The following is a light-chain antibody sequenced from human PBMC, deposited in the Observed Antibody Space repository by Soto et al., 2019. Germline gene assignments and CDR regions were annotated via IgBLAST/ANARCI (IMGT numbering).Light chain of an antibody. CDR1: QSVGIS. J-gene: IGKJ1*01. CDR3: HQFGSFPRT. CDR2: SAF. V-gene: IGKV3-20*01. Sequence: DMVWTQSPGTLSLSPGERATLSSRASQSVGISLSWYQHKSGQPPRLLIYSAFNRATGIPERFSGSGAGTDFTLTISRLEPEDFAVYSCHQFGSFPRTFGQGTQVVIK.